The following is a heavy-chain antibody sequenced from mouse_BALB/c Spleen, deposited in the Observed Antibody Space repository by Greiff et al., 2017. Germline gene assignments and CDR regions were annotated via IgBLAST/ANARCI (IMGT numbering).Heavy chain of an antibody. Sequence: VQVVESGPGLVAPSQSLSITCTVSGFSLTGYGVNWVRQPPGKGLEWLGMIWGDGSTDYNSALKSRLSISKDNSKSQVFLKMNSLQTDDTARYYCARRGDYDYEKWFAYWGQGTLVTVSA. D-gene: IGHD2-4*01. V-gene: IGHV2-6-7*01. J-gene: IGHJ3*01. CDR1: GFSLTGYG. CDR2: IWGDGST. CDR3: ARRGDYDYEKWFAY.